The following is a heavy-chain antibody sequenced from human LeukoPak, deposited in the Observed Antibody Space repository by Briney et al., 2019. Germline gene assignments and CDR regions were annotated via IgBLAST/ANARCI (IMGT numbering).Heavy chain of an antibody. V-gene: IGHV5-51*01. CDR2: IYPGDSDT. J-gene: IGHJ4*02. CDR3: ARRGYGSGNYYYPN. Sequence: TGESLKISCKGSGSSFTNHYIGWVRLLPGKGLEWMGIIYPGDSDTRYSPSIQGQVTISADKSISTAYLQWSSLKASDTAMYYCARRGYGSGNYYYPNWGQGTLVTVSS. D-gene: IGHD3-10*01. CDR1: GSSFTNHY.